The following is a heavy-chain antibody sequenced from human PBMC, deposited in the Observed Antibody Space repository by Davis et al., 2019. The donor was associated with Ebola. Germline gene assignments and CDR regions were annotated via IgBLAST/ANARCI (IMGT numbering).Heavy chain of an antibody. J-gene: IGHJ6*02. V-gene: IGHV3-33*01. CDR2: IWYDGSNK. D-gene: IGHD3-22*01. Sequence: GESLKISCAASGFTFSSYGMHWVRQAPGKGLEWVAVIWYDGSNKYYADSVKGRFTISRDNSKNTLYLQMNSLRAEDTAVYYCARDGGYYDSSGYYPYGMDVWGQGTTVTVSS. CDR1: GFTFSSYG. CDR3: ARDGGYYDSSGYYPYGMDV.